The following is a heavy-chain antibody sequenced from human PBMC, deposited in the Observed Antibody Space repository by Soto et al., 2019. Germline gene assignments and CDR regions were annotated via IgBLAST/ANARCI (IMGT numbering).Heavy chain of an antibody. CDR2: IIPIFGTA. D-gene: IGHD2-21*02. J-gene: IGHJ4*02. V-gene: IGHV1-69*13. Sequence: GASVKVSCKASGGTFSSYAISWVRQAPGQGLEWMGGIIPIFGTANYAQKFQGRVTITADESTSTAYMELSSLRSEDTAVYYCARTETYCGGDCSPGPSPYLPYYWGQGTLVTVSS. CDR3: ARTETYCGGDCSPGPSPYLPYY. CDR1: GGTFSSYA.